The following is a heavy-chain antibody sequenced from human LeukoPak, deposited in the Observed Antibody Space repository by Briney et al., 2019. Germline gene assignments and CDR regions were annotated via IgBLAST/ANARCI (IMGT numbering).Heavy chain of an antibody. CDR1: GLTFNIYA. Sequence: ASVIVSSTASGLTFNIYAISWVRQAPGQGHEWMGGIIPIFGSENYAQKVKGRVTITADEYTSTAYMELSSLRSEDTAVYCCARTKLNRGVGTITFSWFDPWGQGTLVTVSS. CDR2: IIPIFGSE. CDR3: ARTKLNRGVGTITFSWFDP. D-gene: IGHD5-12*01. V-gene: IGHV1-69*01. J-gene: IGHJ5*02.